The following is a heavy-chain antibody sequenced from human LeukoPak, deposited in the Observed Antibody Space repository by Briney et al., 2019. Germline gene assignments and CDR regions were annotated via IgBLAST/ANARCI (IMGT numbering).Heavy chain of an antibody. V-gene: IGHV3-23*01. Sequence: GGSLRLSCAASGFTFRNFATSSVRQAPGKGLEWVSTVSCSGGSTYYADSVKGRFTISRDNSKNTLYLQMNSLRAEDTAVYYCAKSRGSGGYYGGAFDIWGQGTMVTVSS. D-gene: IGHD3-22*01. J-gene: IGHJ3*02. CDR3: AKSRGSGGYYGGAFDI. CDR1: GFTFRNFA. CDR2: VSCSGGST.